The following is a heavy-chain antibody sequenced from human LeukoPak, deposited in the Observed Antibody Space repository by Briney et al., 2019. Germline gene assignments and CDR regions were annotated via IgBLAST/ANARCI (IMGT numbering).Heavy chain of an antibody. CDR3: ARSAYKYGYIDY. Sequence: PSQTLSLTCTVSGGSITSGSYYWSWIRQPAGKGLEWIGRIYTSGDTNYKPSLKSRVTISVDTSKNQVSLKLSSVTAADTAVYFCARSAYKYGYIDYWGQGTLVTVSS. D-gene: IGHD5-18*01. CDR1: GGSITSGSYY. V-gene: IGHV4-61*02. J-gene: IGHJ4*02. CDR2: IYTSGDT.